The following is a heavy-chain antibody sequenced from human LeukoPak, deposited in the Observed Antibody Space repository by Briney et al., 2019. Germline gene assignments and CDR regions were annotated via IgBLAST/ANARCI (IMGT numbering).Heavy chain of an antibody. V-gene: IGHV3-53*01. CDR3: AKDGEQWLVQEVGYFDY. CDR2: IYSDGST. J-gene: IGHJ4*02. D-gene: IGHD6-19*01. CDR1: GFTVSSNY. Sequence: PGGSLRLSCAASGFTVSSNYMSWVRQAPGKGLEWVSIIYSDGSTYYADSVKGRFTISRDNSQNTLYLQMNSLRAEDAALYYCAKDGEQWLVQEVGYFDYWGQGTLVTVSS.